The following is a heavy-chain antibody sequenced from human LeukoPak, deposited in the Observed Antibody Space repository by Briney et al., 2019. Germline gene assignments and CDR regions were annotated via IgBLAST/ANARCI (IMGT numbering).Heavy chain of an antibody. CDR2: IYYSGST. CDR1: GGSISSYY. D-gene: IGHD5-24*01. J-gene: IGHJ6*03. Sequence: SESLSLTCTVSGGSISSYYWSWIRQPPGKGLEWIGYIYYSGSTNYNPSLKSRVTISVDTSKNQFSLKLSSVTAAETAVYYCAREGRYRYGYNEYHSYMDIWGKGTTVTVSS. CDR3: AREGRYRYGYNEYHSYMDI. V-gene: IGHV4-59*01.